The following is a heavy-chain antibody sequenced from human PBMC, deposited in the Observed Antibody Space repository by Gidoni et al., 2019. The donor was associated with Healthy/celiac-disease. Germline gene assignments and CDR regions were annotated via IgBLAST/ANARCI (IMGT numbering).Heavy chain of an antibody. Sequence: EVQLVESGGGLVKPGGSLRLSCAASGFPFSSYSMNWVRQAPGKGLEWVSSISSSSSYIYYADSVKGRFTISRDNAKNSLYLQMNSLRAEDTAVYYCARVAGYPSYYYGMDVWGQGTTVTVSS. V-gene: IGHV3-21*01. CDR1: GFPFSSYS. D-gene: IGHD3-9*01. J-gene: IGHJ6*02. CDR3: ARVAGYPSYYYGMDV. CDR2: ISSSSSYI.